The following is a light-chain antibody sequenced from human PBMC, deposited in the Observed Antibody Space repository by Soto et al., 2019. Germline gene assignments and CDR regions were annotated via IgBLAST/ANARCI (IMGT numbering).Light chain of an antibody. Sequence: QAVVTQEPSLTVSPGGTVTLTCASSTGAVTSAYYPNWFQQKPGQVPRALIYSTYNKYSWTPARFSGSLLGGRAALILSGVQPEDEAEYYCLLYYGGAQVFGGGTKVTVL. CDR3: LLYYGGAQV. CDR2: STY. CDR1: TGAVTSAYY. V-gene: IGLV7-43*01. J-gene: IGLJ3*02.